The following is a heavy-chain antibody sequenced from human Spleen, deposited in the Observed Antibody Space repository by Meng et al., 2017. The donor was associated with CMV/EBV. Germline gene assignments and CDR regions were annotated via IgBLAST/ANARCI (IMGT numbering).Heavy chain of an antibody. J-gene: IGHJ4*02. V-gene: IGHV5-51*01. Sequence: GESLKISCKGFGYSFPNYWIGWVRQMPGKGLEWMGIIYPGNSDTRSSPSFQGQVTISVDKSISTAYLQWSSLKASDTAMYYCARLSGSHYDYWGQGTLVTVSS. CDR3: ARLSGSHYDY. D-gene: IGHD1-26*01. CDR2: IYPGNSDT. CDR1: GYSFPNYW.